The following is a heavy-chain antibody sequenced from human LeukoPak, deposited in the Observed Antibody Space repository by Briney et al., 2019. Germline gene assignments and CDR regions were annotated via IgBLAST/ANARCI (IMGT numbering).Heavy chain of an antibody. CDR3: ATGVRGYNSALDY. CDR2: ISSGSSYI. D-gene: IGHD6-19*01. J-gene: IGHJ4*02. V-gene: IGHV3-21*01. Sequence: GGSLRLSCAASGFTFSNYYMNWVRQPPGKGLEWVSSISSGSSYIYYADSLKGRFTISRDNAKNSLYLQMNSLRAEDTAVYYCATGVRGYNSALDYWGQGTLVTVSP. CDR1: GFTFSNYY.